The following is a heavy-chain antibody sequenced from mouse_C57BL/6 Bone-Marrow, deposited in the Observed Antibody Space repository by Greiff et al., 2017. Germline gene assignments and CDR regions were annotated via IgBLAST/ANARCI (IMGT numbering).Heavy chain of an antibody. V-gene: IGHV1-53*01. CDR1: GYTFTSYW. Sequence: QVQLQQPGTELVKPGASVKLSCKASGYTFTSYWMHWVKQRPGQGLEWIGNINPSNGGTNYNEKFKSKATLTVDKSSSTAYMQLSSLTSEDSAVYNCAIGNAYLAWFAYWGQGTMLTVSA. CDR3: AIGNAYLAWFAY. J-gene: IGHJ3*01. CDR2: INPSNGGT. D-gene: IGHD2-3*01.